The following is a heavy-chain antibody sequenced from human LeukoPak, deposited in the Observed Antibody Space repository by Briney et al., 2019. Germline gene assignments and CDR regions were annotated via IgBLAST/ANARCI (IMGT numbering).Heavy chain of an antibody. J-gene: IGHJ4*02. D-gene: IGHD2-2*01. CDR2: ISAYNGNT. CDR1: GYTFTSYG. CDR3: ARGVAGYCSSTSCPYYFDY. Sequence: GASVKVSCKASGYTFTSYGISWLRQAPGQGLEWMGWISAYNGNTNYAQKLQGRVTMTTDTSTSTAYMELRSLRSDDTAVYYCARGVAGYCSSTSCPYYFDYWGQGTLVTVSS. V-gene: IGHV1-18*01.